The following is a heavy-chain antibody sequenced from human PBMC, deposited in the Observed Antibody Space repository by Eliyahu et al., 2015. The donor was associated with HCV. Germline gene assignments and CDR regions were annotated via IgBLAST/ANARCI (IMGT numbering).Heavy chain of an antibody. V-gene: IGHV4-59*01. D-gene: IGHD1-26*01. CDR3: ARGLVSGSYQVDY. CDR1: GDSISSYF. Sequence: QVQLQESGPGLVKPSETLSLTCTVSGDSISSYFWNWIRQPPGKGLEWIGYIYYRGSTNYNPSLKSRVTISLDTSKNQFSLKLTSVTAADTAVYYCARGLVSGSYQVDYWGQGTLVTVSS. J-gene: IGHJ4*02. CDR2: IYYRGST.